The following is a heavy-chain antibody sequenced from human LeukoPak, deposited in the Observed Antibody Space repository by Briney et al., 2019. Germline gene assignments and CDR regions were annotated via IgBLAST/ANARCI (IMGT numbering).Heavy chain of an antibody. CDR2: INPNSGGT. CDR3: ARSDTYYYGSGSYSAMVY. J-gene: IGHJ4*02. Sequence: ASVKVSCKASGYTFTGYYMHRVRQAPGQGLEWMGWINPNSGGTNYAQKFHGRVTMTRDTPISTAYMQLSRLRADDTAVYYCARSDTYYYGSGSYSAMVYWGQGTLVTVSS. D-gene: IGHD3-10*01. V-gene: IGHV1-2*02. CDR1: GYTFTGYY.